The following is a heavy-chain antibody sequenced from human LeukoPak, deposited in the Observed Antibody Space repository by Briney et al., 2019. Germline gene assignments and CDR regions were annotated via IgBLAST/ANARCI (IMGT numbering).Heavy chain of an antibody. CDR1: GYTFTSYD. Sequence: GASVKVSCKASGYTFTSYDINWVRQATGQGLEWMGWMNPNSGNTGYAQKFQGRVTMTRNTSISTAYMELSSLRSEDTAVYYCARGNNPPYYYGSGSYRGYYYYMDVWGKGTTVTISS. V-gene: IGHV1-8*01. CDR2: MNPNSGNT. D-gene: IGHD3-10*01. J-gene: IGHJ6*03. CDR3: ARGNNPPYYYGSGSYRGYYYYMDV.